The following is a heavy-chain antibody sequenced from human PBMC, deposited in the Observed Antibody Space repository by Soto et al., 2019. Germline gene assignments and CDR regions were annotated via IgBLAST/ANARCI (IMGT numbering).Heavy chain of an antibody. CDR1: GFPFSDYY. V-gene: IGHV3-11*04. J-gene: IGHJ4*02. D-gene: IGHD2-2*02. Sequence: PGGSLRLSCAASGFPFSDYYMSWVRQAPGKWLECVSYISSSSSTIYYADSVKGRFTISRHNAQNSLYLQMNTLRDEDTAVYYCAVGYFSSTCCYRVGRGFFPRGCYYFDYWGQGTLVTVSS. CDR2: ISSSSSTI. CDR3: AVGYFSSTCCYRVGRGFFPRGCYYFDY.